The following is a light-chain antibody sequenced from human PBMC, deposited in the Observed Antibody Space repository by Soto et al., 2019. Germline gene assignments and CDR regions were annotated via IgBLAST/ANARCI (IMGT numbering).Light chain of an antibody. V-gene: IGKV3-11*01. Sequence: GLTQSPAALSLSPGERATLSCRASQSVSSYLAWYQQKLGQAPRLLIFDASNRATGIPARFSGSGSGTDVTLTISSLEPEDCALYYCPHPSNRPWTFGQGTNV. CDR2: DAS. J-gene: IGKJ1*01. CDR1: QSVSSY. CDR3: PHPSNRPWT.